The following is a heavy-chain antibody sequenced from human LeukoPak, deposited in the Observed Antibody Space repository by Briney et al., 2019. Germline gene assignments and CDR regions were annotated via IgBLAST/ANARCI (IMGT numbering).Heavy chain of an antibody. V-gene: IGHV4-34*01. Sequence: SETLSLTCAVYGGSFSGYYWSWIRQPPGKGLEWIGEINHSGSTNYNPSLKNRVTISVDTSKNQFSLKLSSVTAADTAVYYCARVLGVVIPNYYYYGMDVWGQGTTVTVSS. CDR3: ARVLGVVIPNYYYYGMDV. J-gene: IGHJ6*02. CDR1: GGSFSGYY. CDR2: INHSGST. D-gene: IGHD3-3*01.